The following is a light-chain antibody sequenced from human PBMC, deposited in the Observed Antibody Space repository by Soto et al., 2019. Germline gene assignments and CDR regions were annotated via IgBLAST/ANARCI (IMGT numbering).Light chain of an antibody. Sequence: ELVLTQSPGTLALSPGARATLSCRASQSVSSSYLAWYQQKPGQAPRLLIYGASSRATGIPDRFSGSGSGTDFTLTISRLEPEEFAVYYCQQYGSSLGVTFGGGTKVEIK. V-gene: IGKV3-20*01. CDR2: GAS. CDR3: QQYGSSLGVT. CDR1: QSVSSSY. J-gene: IGKJ4*01.